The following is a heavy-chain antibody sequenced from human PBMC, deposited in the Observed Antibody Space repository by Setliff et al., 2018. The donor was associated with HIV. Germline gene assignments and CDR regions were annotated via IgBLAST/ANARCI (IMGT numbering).Heavy chain of an antibody. V-gene: IGHV4-4*07. Sequence: SETLSLTCTVSGDSVSTFYWIWIRQPAGKGLEWIGRIYTSGSTNYNPSLKSRVTMSIDTSKNQFSLKLSSVTAADTAVYYCARDGPLEGSYRYYYYYMDVWGKGTTVTVSS. CDR3: ARDGPLEGSYRYYYYYMDV. CDR2: IYTSGST. CDR1: GDSVSTFY. D-gene: IGHD3-10*01. J-gene: IGHJ6*03.